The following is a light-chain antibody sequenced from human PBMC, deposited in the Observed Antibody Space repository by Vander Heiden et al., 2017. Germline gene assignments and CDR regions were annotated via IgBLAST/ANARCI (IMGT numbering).Light chain of an antibody. CDR1: TFNIGSNS. J-gene: IGLJ2*01. Sequence: QSVLTQPTSTSGTPGQRVTISCSGNTFNIGSNSVSWYQHFPGTTPRLLISKNNQRPSGVPDRFSGSKSGTSAALAISGLRPGDEAHYYCASWDDSLSGPLFGGGTKLTVL. CDR2: KNN. V-gene: IGLV1-47*01. CDR3: ASWDDSLSGPL.